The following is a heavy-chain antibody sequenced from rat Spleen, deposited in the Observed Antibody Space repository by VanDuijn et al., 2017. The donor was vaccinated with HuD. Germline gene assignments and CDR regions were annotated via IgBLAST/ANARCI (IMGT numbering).Heavy chain of an antibody. V-gene: IGHV2-13*01. D-gene: IGHD5-1*01. J-gene: IGHJ2*01. CDR1: GFSLSNYG. CDR3: ARLGDY. Sequence: QVQLKESGPGLVKPSLTLSLTCTVSGFSLSNYGVFWVRQPPGKGLEWMGVIWGEGNTAYNSALRSRLSISRDTSKSQVFLKMSSLKTEDTATYYCARLGDYWGQGVMVTVSS. CDR2: IWGEGNT.